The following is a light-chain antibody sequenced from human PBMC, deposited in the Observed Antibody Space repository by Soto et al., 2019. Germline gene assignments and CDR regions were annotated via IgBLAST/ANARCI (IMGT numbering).Light chain of an antibody. Sequence: EIVLTQSPATLSLSPGERATLSCRASQSISSYLAWYQQRPGQAPRLLIYDASNRATGIPARFSGGGSGTDFTLTISSLEPEDFAIYFCQQRRDWPPLTFGGGTRVEIK. CDR2: DAS. V-gene: IGKV3-11*01. CDR1: QSISSY. J-gene: IGKJ4*01. CDR3: QQRRDWPPLT.